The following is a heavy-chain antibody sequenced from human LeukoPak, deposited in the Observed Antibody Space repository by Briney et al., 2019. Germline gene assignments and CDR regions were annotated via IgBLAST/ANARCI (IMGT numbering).Heavy chain of an antibody. V-gene: IGHV3-23*01. CDR1: GFTFSSYA. CDR2: INGSGGST. D-gene: IGHD2-2*01. Sequence: PGASLRLSCAASGFTFSSYAMSWVRQAPGKGLEWVSAINGSGGSTYYADSVKGRFTISRDNSKNTLYLQMNSLRAEDTAVYYCAKKVDCSSTSCYGPWFDPWGQGTLVTVSS. CDR3: AKKVDCSSTSCYGPWFDP. J-gene: IGHJ5*02.